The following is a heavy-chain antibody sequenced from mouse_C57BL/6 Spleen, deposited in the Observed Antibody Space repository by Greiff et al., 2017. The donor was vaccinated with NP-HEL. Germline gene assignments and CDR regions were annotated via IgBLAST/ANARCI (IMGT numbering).Heavy chain of an antibody. CDR2: ISSGGSYT. V-gene: IGHV5-6*01. D-gene: IGHD1-3*01. J-gene: IGHJ2*01. Sequence: EVKLVESGGDLVKPGGSLKLSCAASGFTFSSYGMSWVRQTPDKRLEWVATISSGGSYTYYPDSVKGRFTISRDNAKNTLYLQMSSLKSEDTAMYYCASLIFYYFDYWGQGTTLTVSS. CDR3: ASLIFYYFDY. CDR1: GFTFSSYG.